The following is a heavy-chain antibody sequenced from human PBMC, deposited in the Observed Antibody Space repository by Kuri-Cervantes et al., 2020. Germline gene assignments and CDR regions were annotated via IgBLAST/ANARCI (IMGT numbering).Heavy chain of an antibody. J-gene: IGHJ3*02. CDR1: GFTFSSYG. CDR3: ASIAVAGYDAFDI. D-gene: IGHD6-19*01. Sequence: GGSLRLSCAASGFTFSSYGMHWVRQAPGKGLEWVAVISYDGSNKYYADSVKGRFTISRDNSKNTLYLQMNSLRAEDTAVYYCASIAVAGYDAFDIWGQGTMVTDSS. V-gene: IGHV3-30*03. CDR2: ISYDGSNK.